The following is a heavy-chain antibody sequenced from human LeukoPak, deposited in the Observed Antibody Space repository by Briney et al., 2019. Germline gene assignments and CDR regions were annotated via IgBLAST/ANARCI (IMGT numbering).Heavy chain of an antibody. J-gene: IGHJ4*02. V-gene: IGHV3-48*03. CDR3: ARKVLSGSRYFDY. Sequence: PGGSLRLSCAASGFTFSSFEMIWVRQAPGKGLEWVSYITSSASTIYYAESVKGRFTISRDNAKNSLFLQMNSLRAEDTAVYYCARKVLSGSRYFDYWGQGALVTVSS. CDR2: ITSSASTI. D-gene: IGHD1-26*01. CDR1: GFTFSSFE.